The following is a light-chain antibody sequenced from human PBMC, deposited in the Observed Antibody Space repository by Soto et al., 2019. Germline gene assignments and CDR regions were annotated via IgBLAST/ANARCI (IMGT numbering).Light chain of an antibody. CDR2: GAS. V-gene: IGKV3-15*01. Sequence: EIVMTQSPATLSVSPGERATLSCRASQSVSSNLAWYQQKPGQAPRLLIYGASTRATGIPARFSGSGSGTEFTLTISSLQSEDFAVYYCQQCNNWPLTFGQGTRVE. CDR3: QQCNNWPLT. CDR1: QSVSSN. J-gene: IGKJ1*01.